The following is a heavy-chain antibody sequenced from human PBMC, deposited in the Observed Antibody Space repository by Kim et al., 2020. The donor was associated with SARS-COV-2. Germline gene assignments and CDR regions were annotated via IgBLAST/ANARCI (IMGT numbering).Heavy chain of an antibody. D-gene: IGHD6-19*01. CDR2: ISWNSGSI. Sequence: GGSLRLSCAASGFTFDDYAMHWVRQAPGKGLEWVSGISWNSGSIGYADSVKGRFTISRDNAKNSLYLQMNSLRAEDTALYYCAKSGAVAGFDYWGQGTLVTVSS. CDR3: AKSGAVAGFDY. V-gene: IGHV3-9*01. J-gene: IGHJ4*02. CDR1: GFTFDDYA.